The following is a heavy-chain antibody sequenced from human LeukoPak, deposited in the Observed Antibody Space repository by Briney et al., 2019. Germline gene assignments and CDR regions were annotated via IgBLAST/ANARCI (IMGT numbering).Heavy chain of an antibody. CDR2: VDPEDGET. CDR3: AIGPRWDFHTSTLSYYLNL. D-gene: IGHD3-10*01. Sequence: GATVKISCRVSGKTFNNHYVHWVQQAPGKGLEWLGLVDPEDGETKYTDNFQGRITMTADTSTDTASMELSYLRYEDTAVYFCAIGPRWDFHTSTLSYYLNLWGKGTTVTVSS. CDR1: GKTFNNHY. V-gene: IGHV1-69-2*01. J-gene: IGHJ6*04.